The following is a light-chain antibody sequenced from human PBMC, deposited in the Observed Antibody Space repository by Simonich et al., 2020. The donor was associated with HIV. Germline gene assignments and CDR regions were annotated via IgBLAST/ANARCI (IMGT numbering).Light chain of an antibody. V-gene: IGKV1-5*01. Sequence: DIQMTQSPSTLSASVGDRVTITCRASQSISRWLAWYRQKPGQAPQLLIYGTSSMHSGSPSRFSGSGFGTDFTLSISSLQSEDFATYYCQQYFSYPWTFGQGTKVEIK. CDR1: QSISRW. CDR2: GTS. J-gene: IGKJ1*01. CDR3: QQYFSYPWT.